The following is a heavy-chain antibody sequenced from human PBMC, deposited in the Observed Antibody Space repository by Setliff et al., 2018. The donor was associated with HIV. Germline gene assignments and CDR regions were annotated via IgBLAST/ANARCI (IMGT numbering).Heavy chain of an antibody. CDR1: GGSINSANYY. V-gene: IGHV4-61*02. CDR2: IYASGNT. J-gene: IGHJ6*04. D-gene: IGHD3-10*01. CDR3: ARMVRGLILRGYHYHADV. Sequence: SETLSLTCTVSGGSINSANYYWSWIRLPAGKGLEWVGRIYASGNTNYNPSLQSRVTILIDPSKNQFSLRLSSVTAADTAIYYCARMVRGLILRGYHYHADVWGKGTTVTVSS.